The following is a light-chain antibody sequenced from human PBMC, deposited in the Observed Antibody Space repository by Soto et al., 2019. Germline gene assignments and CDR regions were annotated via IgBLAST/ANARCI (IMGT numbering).Light chain of an antibody. CDR2: DAS. J-gene: IGKJ3*01. Sequence: EIVLTQSPATLSLSPGERATLSCRASQSVSSYLAWYQQKPGQAPRLLIYDASNRATGIPARFSGSGSGTDFTVIISSLEPADFAVYYCQQRSNWPTFGPGTKVDIK. CDR1: QSVSSY. CDR3: QQRSNWPT. V-gene: IGKV3-11*01.